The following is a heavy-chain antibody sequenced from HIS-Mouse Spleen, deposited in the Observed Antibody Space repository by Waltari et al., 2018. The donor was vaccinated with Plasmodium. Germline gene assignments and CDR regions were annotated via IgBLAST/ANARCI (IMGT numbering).Heavy chain of an antibody. CDR3: ARDPPLSITGDLDAFDI. D-gene: IGHD7-27*01. Sequence: EVQLVESGGGLVKPGGSLRLSCAASGFTFSRSTRNWVRQAPGKGLEWVSSISSSSSYIYYADSVKGRFTISRDNAKNSLYLQMNSLRAEDTAVYYCARDPPLSITGDLDAFDIWGQGTMVTVSS. CDR2: ISSSSSYI. CDR1: GFTFSRST. V-gene: IGHV3-21*01. J-gene: IGHJ3*02.